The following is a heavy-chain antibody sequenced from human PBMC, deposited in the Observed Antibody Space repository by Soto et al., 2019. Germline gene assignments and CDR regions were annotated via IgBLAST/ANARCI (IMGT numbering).Heavy chain of an antibody. CDR2: INHSGST. CDR1: GGSLSGYY. Sequence: SETLSLTCAVYGGSLSGYYWSWIRQPPGKGLEWIGEINHSGSTNYNPSLKSRVTISVDTSKNQFSLKLSSVTAADTAVYYCARRGRYSSSGYWYFDLWGRGTLVTVSS. V-gene: IGHV4-34*01. CDR3: ARRGRYSSSGYWYFDL. D-gene: IGHD6-6*01. J-gene: IGHJ2*01.